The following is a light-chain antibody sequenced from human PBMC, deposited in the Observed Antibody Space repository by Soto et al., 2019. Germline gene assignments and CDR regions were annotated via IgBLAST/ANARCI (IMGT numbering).Light chain of an antibody. Sequence: QSALTQPASVSGSPGQSITISCTETSSDVGSYNLVSWYQQHPGKAPKLMIYEGSKRPSGVSNRFSGSKSGNTASLTISGLQAEDEADYYCCSYVGSTIVVFGGGTKVTVL. V-gene: IGLV2-23*01. J-gene: IGLJ2*01. CDR1: SSDVGSYNL. CDR2: EGS. CDR3: CSYVGSTIVV.